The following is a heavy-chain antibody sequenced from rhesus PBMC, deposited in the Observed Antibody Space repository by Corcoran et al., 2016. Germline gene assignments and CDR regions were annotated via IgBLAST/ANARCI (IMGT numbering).Heavy chain of an antibody. CDR2: VDPVDGEA. CDR3: ATAVNEYSNRPYGLDS. J-gene: IGHJ6*01. D-gene: IGHD4-23*01. Sequence: EVQLVQSGAEVKKPGASVKISCKASGYTFTDYYLHWVRQAPGKGLEWMGLVDPVDGEAKPAQKYQDRVTITADTSTDTAYMELSSLRSEDTAVYYCATAVNEYSNRPYGLDSWGQGVVVTVSS. V-gene: IGHV1-111*02. CDR1: GYTFTDYY.